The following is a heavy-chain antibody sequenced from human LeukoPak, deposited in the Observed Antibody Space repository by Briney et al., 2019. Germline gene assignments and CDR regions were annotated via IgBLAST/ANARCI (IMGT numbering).Heavy chain of an antibody. CDR3: ARDCSSTSCYPYYGMDV. CDR1: GFTFNTYA. Sequence: PGGSLRLSCAASGFTFNTYAMSWVRQAPGKGLEWVSIIYSGGSTYYADSVKGRFTISRDNSKNTLYLQLNSLRAEDAAVYYCARDCSSTSCYPYYGMDVWGQGTTVTVSS. J-gene: IGHJ6*02. V-gene: IGHV3-53*01. CDR2: IYSGGST. D-gene: IGHD2-2*01.